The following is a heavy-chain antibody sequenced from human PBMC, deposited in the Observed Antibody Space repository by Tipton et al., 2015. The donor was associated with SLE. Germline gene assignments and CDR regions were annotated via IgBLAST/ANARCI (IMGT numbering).Heavy chain of an antibody. V-gene: IGHV4-38-2*01. D-gene: IGHD6-19*01. CDR1: GYSISSGYY. J-gene: IGHJ5*02. Sequence: TLSLTCAVSGYSISSGYYWGWFRQPPGKGLEWIGSIYHSGSTYYNPTLKSRVTISVDTSKNQFSLKLSSVTAADTAVYYCARGIAVAGPPDWFDPWGQGTLVTVSS. CDR2: IYHSGST. CDR3: ARGIAVAGPPDWFDP.